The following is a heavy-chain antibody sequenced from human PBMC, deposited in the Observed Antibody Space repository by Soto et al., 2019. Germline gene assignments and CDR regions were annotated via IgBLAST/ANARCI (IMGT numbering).Heavy chain of an antibody. CDR1: GFTLSNYW. D-gene: IGHD1-26*01. Sequence: GGSLRLSCVASGFTLSNYWMGWVRQASGRGLELVGYIKQDGSEKYYGGSVTARFTISRDSAGNYLFLQINSPRVEDTAVYYCVRLHSGSYYFELWGQGALVTVSS. CDR2: IKQDGSEK. CDR3: VRLHSGSYYFEL. V-gene: IGHV3-7*05. J-gene: IGHJ4*02.